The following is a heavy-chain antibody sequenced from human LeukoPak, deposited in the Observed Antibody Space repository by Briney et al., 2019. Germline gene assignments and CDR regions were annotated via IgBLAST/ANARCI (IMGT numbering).Heavy chain of an antibody. D-gene: IGHD3-10*01. CDR3: ASPYGSGKDYSDY. CDR1: GFTFSSYS. J-gene: IGHJ4*02. Sequence: PGGSLRLSCAASGFTFSSYSMNWVRQAPGKGLEWVSSISSSSSYIYYADSVKGRFTISRDNAKNSLYLQMNSLRAEDTAVYYCASPYGSGKDYSDYWGQGTLVTVSS. CDR2: ISSSSSYI. V-gene: IGHV3-21*01.